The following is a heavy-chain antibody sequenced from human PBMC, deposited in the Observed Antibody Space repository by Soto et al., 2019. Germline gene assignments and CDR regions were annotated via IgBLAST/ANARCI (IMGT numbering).Heavy chain of an antibody. V-gene: IGHV2-5*02. Sequence: QITLNESGPTLVNPTQTLTLTCTFSGFLLSTSGVGVGWIRQPPGKALEWLALIYWDDDKRYSPSLKSRLTIPKDTSKNQVVLTTTNMDPVDTATYYCAHVPYCSAGSCYVDYCGQGTLVTVPS. J-gene: IGHJ4*02. D-gene: IGHD2-15*01. CDR3: AHVPYCSAGSCYVDY. CDR2: IYWDDDK. CDR1: GFLLSTSGVG.